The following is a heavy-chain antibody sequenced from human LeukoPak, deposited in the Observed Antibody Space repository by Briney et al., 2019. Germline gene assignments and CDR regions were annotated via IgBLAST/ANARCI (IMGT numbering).Heavy chain of an antibody. D-gene: IGHD3-22*01. J-gene: IGHJ4*02. Sequence: SETLSLTCTVSGGSISSSSYYWGWIRQPPGKGLEWIGSIYYSGSTYYNPSLKSRVTISVDTSKNQFSLKLSSVTAADTAVYYCARERTFFPGDSSGYFDYWGQGTLVTVSS. CDR3: ARERTFFPGDSSGYFDY. CDR1: GGSISSSSYY. V-gene: IGHV4-39*07. CDR2: IYYSGST.